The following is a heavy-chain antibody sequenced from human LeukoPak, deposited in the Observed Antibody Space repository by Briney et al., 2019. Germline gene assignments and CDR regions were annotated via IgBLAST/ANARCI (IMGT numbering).Heavy chain of an antibody. CDR3: ASRYCSSTSCRINWFDP. Sequence: ASVKVSCKASGYTFTGYYMYWVRQAPGQGLEWMGWINPNSGGTNYAQKFQGRVTMTRDTSISTAYMELSRLRSDDTAVYYCASRYCSSTSCRINWFDPWGQGTLVTVSS. D-gene: IGHD2-2*01. CDR2: INPNSGGT. J-gene: IGHJ5*02. V-gene: IGHV1-2*02. CDR1: GYTFTGYY.